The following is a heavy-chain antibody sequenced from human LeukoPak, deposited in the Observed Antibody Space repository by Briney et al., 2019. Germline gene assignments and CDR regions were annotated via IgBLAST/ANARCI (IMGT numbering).Heavy chain of an antibody. D-gene: IGHD1-26*01. V-gene: IGHV4-34*01. CDR1: GGSFSGYY. Sequence: PSETLSLTCAVYGGSFSGYYWSWIRQPPGKGLEWIGEINHSGSTNYNPSLKSRVTISVDTSKNQFSLKLSSVTAADTAVYYCARQPIVGATLNAFDIWGQGTMVTVSS. J-gene: IGHJ3*02. CDR3: ARQPIVGATLNAFDI. CDR2: INHSGST.